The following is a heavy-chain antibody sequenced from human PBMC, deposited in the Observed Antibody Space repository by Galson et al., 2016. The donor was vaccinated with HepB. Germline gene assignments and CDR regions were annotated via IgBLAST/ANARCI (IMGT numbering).Heavy chain of an antibody. CDR2: ISGDGVT. D-gene: IGHD3-10*01. CDR1: ELTVSDNY. J-gene: IGHJ4*02. V-gene: IGHV3-53*01. CDR3: ARRRGNTNFDY. Sequence: SLRLSCAASELTVSDNYMSWVRQAPGKGLEWVSLISGDGVTYYADSVKGRFTISRDHSDNSLYLQMNSLRAEDTAVYYCARRRGNTNFDYWGQGTLVTVSS.